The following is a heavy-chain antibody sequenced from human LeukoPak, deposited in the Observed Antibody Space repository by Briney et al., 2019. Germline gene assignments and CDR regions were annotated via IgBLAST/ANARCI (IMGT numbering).Heavy chain of an antibody. V-gene: IGHV4-61*08. CDR2: IYYSGST. D-gene: IGHD3-3*01. CDR1: GGSISSGGYY. CDR3: ARGVSEWFADYYYYMDV. Sequence: PSETLSLTCTVSGGSISSGGYYWSWIRQHPGKGLEWIGYIYYSGSTNYNPSLKSRVTISVDTSKNQFSLKLSSVTAADTAVYYCARGVSEWFADYYYYMDVWGKGTTVTVSS. J-gene: IGHJ6*03.